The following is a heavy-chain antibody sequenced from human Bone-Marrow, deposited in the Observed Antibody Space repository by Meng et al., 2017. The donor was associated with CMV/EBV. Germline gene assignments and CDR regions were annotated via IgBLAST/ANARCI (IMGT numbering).Heavy chain of an antibody. J-gene: IGHJ4*02. D-gene: IGHD3-3*01. CDR3: ARGKDPTYYDFWSGYYGFDY. CDR1: GFTFIRSD. V-gene: IGHV3-21*01. CDR2: VTSNSRYI. Sequence: GESLKISCAASGFTFIRSDIHWVRQAPGKGLEWVSSVTSNSRYIYYADSVKGRFTISRDNARNSLYLQMTSLRPEDTAVYYCARGKDPTYYDFWSGYYGFDYWGQGHLVHVAS.